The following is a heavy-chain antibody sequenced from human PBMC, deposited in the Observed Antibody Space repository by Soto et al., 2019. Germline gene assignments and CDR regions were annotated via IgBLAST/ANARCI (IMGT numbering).Heavy chain of an antibody. V-gene: IGHV4-39*01. Sequence: SETLSLTCRVSGDSISDTIYYWGWVRQPPGKGLEWIGSIHYSGTTQFHPSLKTRVTISVDTSKNEFPLRLRSVTAADTAVYYCVRHVKAVAAAMPYWGQGIPVTVSS. D-gene: IGHD6-19*01. CDR1: GDSISDTIYY. CDR3: VRHVKAVAAAMPY. CDR2: IHYSGTT. J-gene: IGHJ4*02.